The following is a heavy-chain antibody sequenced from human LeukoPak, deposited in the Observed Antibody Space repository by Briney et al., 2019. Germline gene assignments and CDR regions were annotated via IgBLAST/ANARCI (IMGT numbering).Heavy chain of an antibody. V-gene: IGHV4-59*08. CDR3: ARSIGRDYGDYGYYPNFYYGMDV. CDR1: GGSISSYY. J-gene: IGHJ6*02. CDR2: IYYSGST. Sequence: SETLSLTCTVTGGSISSYYWSWIRQPPGKGLEWIGYIYYSGSTNYNPSLKSRVTISVDTSKNQFSLKLSSVTAADTAVYYCARSIGRDYGDYGYYPNFYYGMDVWGQGTTITVSS. D-gene: IGHD4-17*01.